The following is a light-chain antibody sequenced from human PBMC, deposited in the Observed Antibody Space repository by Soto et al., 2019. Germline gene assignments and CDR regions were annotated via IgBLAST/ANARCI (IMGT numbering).Light chain of an antibody. CDR3: QQYNNWPPTWT. CDR2: GAS. Sequence: EIVMTQSPATLSVSPGERATLSCRASQSVSSNLAWYQQKPGQAPRLLIYGASTRATGIPAKFSGSGSGTEFALTISSLQSEDFALYYCQQYNNWPPTWTFGQGTKVDI. V-gene: IGKV3-15*01. CDR1: QSVSSN. J-gene: IGKJ1*01.